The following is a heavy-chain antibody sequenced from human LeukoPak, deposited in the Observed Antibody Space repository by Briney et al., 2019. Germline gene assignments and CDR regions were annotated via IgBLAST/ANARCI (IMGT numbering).Heavy chain of an antibody. CDR3: ARGRAVTGSTVIDY. CDR2: IDWKSVNI. D-gene: IGHD6-19*01. V-gene: IGHV3-9*01. Sequence: PGRSLRLSCAASGFAFDDYGMHWVRQAPGKGLEWVSGIDWKSVNIAYADSVKGRFTISRDNSKNTLYLQMNSLRPEDTAVFHCARGRAVTGSTVIDYWGQGTLVTVSS. J-gene: IGHJ4*02. CDR1: GFAFDDYG.